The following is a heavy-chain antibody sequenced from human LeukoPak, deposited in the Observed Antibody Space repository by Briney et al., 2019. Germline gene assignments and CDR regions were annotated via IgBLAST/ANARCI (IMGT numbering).Heavy chain of an antibody. CDR2: IYYSGST. V-gene: IGHV4-39*01. CDR3: ARPWYSSSSGAFDI. D-gene: IGHD6-6*01. Sequence: SETLSLTCTVSGGSISSSSYYWGWIRQPPGKGLEWIGSIYYSGSTYYNPSLKSRVTISVDTSKNQFSLKLSSVTAADTAAYYCARPWYSSSSGAFDIWGQGTMVTVSS. CDR1: GGSISSSSYY. J-gene: IGHJ3*02.